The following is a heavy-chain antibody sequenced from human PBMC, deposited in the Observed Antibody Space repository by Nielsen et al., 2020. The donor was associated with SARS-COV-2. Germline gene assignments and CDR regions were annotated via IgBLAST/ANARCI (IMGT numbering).Heavy chain of an antibody. CDR3: AKRGYCSGGSCSDYYYYGMDV. CDR2: FTGVGDTT. D-gene: IGHD2-15*01. Sequence: GGSLRLSCAASGFTFSSFALSWFRQAPGKGLEWVSGFTGVGDTTSYVDSVKGRFTISRDNSQNTLSLQMNSLRAEDTAVYYCAKRGYCSGGSCSDYYYYGMDVWGQGTTVTVSS. CDR1: GFTFSSFA. V-gene: IGHV3-23*01. J-gene: IGHJ6*02.